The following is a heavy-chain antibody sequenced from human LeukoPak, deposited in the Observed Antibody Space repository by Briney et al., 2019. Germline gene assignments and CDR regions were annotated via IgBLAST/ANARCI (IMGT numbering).Heavy chain of an antibody. V-gene: IGHV1-2*02. Sequence: ASVKVSCKASGYTFTKFYIHWVRQAPGQGLEWMGWINPNSGGTNYAQKFQGRVTMTRDTSISTAYMELSRLRSDDTAVYYCARDGYSYGLPGDYWGQGTLVTVSS. CDR3: ARDGYSYGLPGDY. D-gene: IGHD5-18*01. J-gene: IGHJ4*02. CDR2: INPNSGGT. CDR1: GYTFTKFY.